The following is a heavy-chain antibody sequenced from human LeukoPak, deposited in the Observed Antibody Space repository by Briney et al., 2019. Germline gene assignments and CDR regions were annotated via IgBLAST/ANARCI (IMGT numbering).Heavy chain of an antibody. CDR1: GFTFSSYE. CDR3: ARGYCSSTSCPMGYFDY. J-gene: IGHJ4*02. Sequence: GGSLRLSCAASGFTFSSYEMNWVRQAPGKGLEWVSYISSSGSTIYYADSVKGRFTISRDNAKNSLYLQMNSLRAEDTALYYCARGYCSSTSCPMGYFDYWGQGTLVTVSS. D-gene: IGHD2-2*01. CDR2: ISSSGSTI. V-gene: IGHV3-48*03.